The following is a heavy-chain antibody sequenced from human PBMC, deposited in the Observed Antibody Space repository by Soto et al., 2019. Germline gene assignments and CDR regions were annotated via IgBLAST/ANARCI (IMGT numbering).Heavy chain of an antibody. J-gene: IGHJ4*02. CDR1: GGSISSYY. D-gene: IGHD5-12*01. CDR2: IYYSGST. V-gene: IGHV4-59*01. Sequence: PSETLSLTCTVSGGSISSYYWSWIRQPPGKGLEWIGYIYYSGSTNYNPSLKSRVTISVDTSKNQFSLKLSSVTAADTAVYYCARGGRWLQFIYWGQGTLVTVSS. CDR3: ARGGRWLQFIY.